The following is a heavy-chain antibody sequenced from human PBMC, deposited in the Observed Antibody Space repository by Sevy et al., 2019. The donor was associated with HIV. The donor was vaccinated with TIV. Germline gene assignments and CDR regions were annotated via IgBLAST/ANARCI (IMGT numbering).Heavy chain of an antibody. D-gene: IGHD2-15*01. J-gene: IGHJ6*02. CDR3: AREEDTSSSLGYGMDV. CDR1: GFNFSTYV. Sequence: GESLKISCATSGFNFSTYVMNWVRQAPDKGLEWVAVIWYDETNKYYADPMKGRFTISRDNSKNTLYLQMNSLRAEDTAVYYCAREEDTSSSLGYGMDVWGQGTMVTVSS. CDR2: IWYDETNK. V-gene: IGHV3-33*01.